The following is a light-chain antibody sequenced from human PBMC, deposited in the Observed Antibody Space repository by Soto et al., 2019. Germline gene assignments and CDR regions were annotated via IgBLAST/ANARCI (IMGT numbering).Light chain of an antibody. V-gene: IGKV3-15*01. CDR2: GAS. Sequence: EIVMTQSPATLSVSPGERATLSCRASQSVSSNLAWYQQKPGQDPRLLIYGASTRAAGIPARFSGSGSGTEFTLTISSLQSEDFAVYYCQQYNNWPSMAFGQGTKVEIK. CDR3: QQYNNWPSMA. CDR1: QSVSSN. J-gene: IGKJ1*01.